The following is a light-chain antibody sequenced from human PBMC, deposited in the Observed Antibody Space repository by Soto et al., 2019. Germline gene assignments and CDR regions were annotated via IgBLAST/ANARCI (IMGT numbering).Light chain of an antibody. CDR1: QSISTS. Sequence: DIQMTQFPSTLSAAVGDRVTITCRASQSISTSLAWYQQKPGQAPKLLIYKASSLETGVPSRFSGSGSGTEFTLTIRSLQPDDFATYACQQYKSYWTFGHGTKV. CDR2: KAS. CDR3: QQYKSYWT. V-gene: IGKV1-5*03. J-gene: IGKJ1*01.